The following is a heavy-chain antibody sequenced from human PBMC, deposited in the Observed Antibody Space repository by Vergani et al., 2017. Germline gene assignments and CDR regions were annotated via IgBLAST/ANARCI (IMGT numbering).Heavy chain of an antibody. CDR1: GGTFISYA. CDR2: LIPIFGTA. CDR3: ARGTSQGTSNYASSGYVY. Sequence: QVQLVQSGAEVKKPGSSVQVSCKASGGTFISYALSWVRQAPGQGLEWMGRLIPIFGTANYAPKFQGSVTITADESTSTAYRELSSLRSQDSAVYYCARGTSQGTSNYASSGYVYWGQGSLVTVSS. J-gene: IGHJ4*02. D-gene: IGHD3-22*01. V-gene: IGHV1-69*13.